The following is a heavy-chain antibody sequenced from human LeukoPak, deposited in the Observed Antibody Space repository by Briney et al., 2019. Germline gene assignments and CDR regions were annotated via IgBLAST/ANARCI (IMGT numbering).Heavy chain of an antibody. V-gene: IGHV3-33*01. Sequence: GRSLRLSCAAAEFTFSSYGMHWVRQAPGKGLEWVAVIWYDGSNKYYADSVKGRFTISRDNAKNSLYLQMNSLRDEDTAVYYCVRDLQWAFDYWGQGALVTVSS. CDR3: VRDLQWAFDY. CDR1: EFTFSSYG. D-gene: IGHD2-8*01. J-gene: IGHJ4*02. CDR2: IWYDGSNK.